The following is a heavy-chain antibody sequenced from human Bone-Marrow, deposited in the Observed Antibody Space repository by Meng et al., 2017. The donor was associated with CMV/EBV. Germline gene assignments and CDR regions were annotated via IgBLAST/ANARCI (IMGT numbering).Heavy chain of an antibody. V-gene: IGHV4-59*01. J-gene: IGHJ6*02. CDR2: IYYSGST. CDR1: GGSISSYY. D-gene: IGHD2-2*01. CDR3: ARARLYCSSTSCQYYGMDV. Sequence: SETLSLTCTVSGGSISSYYWSWIRQPPGKGLEWIGYIYYSGSTNYNPSLKSRVTISVDTSKNQFSLKLSSVTAADTAVYYCARARLYCSSTSCQYYGMDVWGQGTTVTVPS.